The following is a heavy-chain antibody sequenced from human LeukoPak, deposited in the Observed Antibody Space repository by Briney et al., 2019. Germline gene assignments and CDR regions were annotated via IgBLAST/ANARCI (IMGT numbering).Heavy chain of an antibody. CDR1: GFTFSSYA. CDR3: AKDRGRYYDSSGYYWGYYFDS. Sequence: PGGSLRLSCAASGFTFSSYAMSWVRQAPGKGLEWVSTISGSGGSTYYADSVKGRFTISRDNSENTLYLQMSSLRAEDTAVYYCAKDRGRYYDSSGYYWGYYFDSWGQGILVTVST. J-gene: IGHJ4*02. V-gene: IGHV3-23*01. CDR2: ISGSGGST. D-gene: IGHD3-22*01.